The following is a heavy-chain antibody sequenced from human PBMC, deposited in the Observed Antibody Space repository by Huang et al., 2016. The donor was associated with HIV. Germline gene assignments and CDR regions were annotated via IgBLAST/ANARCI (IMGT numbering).Heavy chain of an antibody. CDR3: VRHRPNYDFWSGYYPYFDD. D-gene: IGHD3-3*01. CDR1: GGSFSSSFYY. Sequence: QVQLQESGRGLVKPSETLSLTCTVSGGSFSSSFYYWGWIRQSPGEGLEWIGSMYYSGSTYYNPSLKSIATISADTSNSQFSLKLTSVTAADAAVYYCVRHRPNYDFWSGYYPYFDDWGQGTLVTVSS. J-gene: IGHJ4*02. V-gene: IGHV4-39*01. CDR2: MYYSGST.